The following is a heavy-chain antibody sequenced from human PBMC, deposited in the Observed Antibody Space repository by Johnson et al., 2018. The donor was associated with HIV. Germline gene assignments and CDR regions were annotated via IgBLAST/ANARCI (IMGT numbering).Heavy chain of an antibody. CDR1: GFTFSSYG. Sequence: QVQLVESGGGVVQPGRSLRLSCAASGFTFSSYGMHWVRQAPGKGLEWVAVISYDGSNKYYADSVKGRFTISRDNSKNTLYLQMNSLRAEDTAVYYCAKAGLFGLVEYAPDVFDSWGQGTMVTVSS. V-gene: IGHV3-30*18. CDR2: ISYDGSNK. D-gene: IGHD2-8*02. J-gene: IGHJ3*02. CDR3: AKAGLFGLVEYAPDVFDS.